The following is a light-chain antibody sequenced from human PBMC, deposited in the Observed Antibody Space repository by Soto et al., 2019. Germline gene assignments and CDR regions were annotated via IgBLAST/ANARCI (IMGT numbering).Light chain of an antibody. CDR1: ESTSDY. CDR3: QQYGSSTRT. V-gene: IGKV3-20*01. J-gene: IGKJ1*01. CDR2: GAS. Sequence: VLTQSPGTLSLSPGERATLSCRASESTSDYLAWYQQKPGQAPRLLIYGASSRATGIPDRFSGSGSGTDFTLTISRLEPEDFAVYYCQQYGSSTRTFGQGTKVAIK.